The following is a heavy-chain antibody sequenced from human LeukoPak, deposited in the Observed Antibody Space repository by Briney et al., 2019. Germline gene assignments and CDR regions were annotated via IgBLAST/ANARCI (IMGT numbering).Heavy chain of an antibody. CDR3: ARVSDDYDRYFDY. D-gene: IGHD4-17*01. CDR1: GYTFTNYD. J-gene: IGHJ4*02. Sequence: ASVKVSCKASGYTFTNYDINWVRQATGQGLECMGIINPSGGSTSYAQKFQGRVTMTRDMSTSTAYMELSSLRSEDTAVYYCARVSDDYDRYFDYWGQGTLVTVSS. CDR2: INPSGGST. V-gene: IGHV1-46*01.